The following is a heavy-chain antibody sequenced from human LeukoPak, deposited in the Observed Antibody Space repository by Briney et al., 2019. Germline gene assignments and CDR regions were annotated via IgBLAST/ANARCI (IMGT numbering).Heavy chain of an antibody. V-gene: IGHV1-69*02. CDR1: GGTFSSYT. J-gene: IGHJ4*02. Sequence: ASVKVSCKASGGTFSSYTISWVRQAPGQGLEWMGRIIPNLGIANYAQKFQGRVTITADKSTSTAYMELSSLRSEDTAVYYCARSKRGYSYGYRVLYFDYWGQGTLVTVSS. D-gene: IGHD5-18*01. CDR3: ARSKRGYSYGYRVLYFDY. CDR2: IIPNLGIA.